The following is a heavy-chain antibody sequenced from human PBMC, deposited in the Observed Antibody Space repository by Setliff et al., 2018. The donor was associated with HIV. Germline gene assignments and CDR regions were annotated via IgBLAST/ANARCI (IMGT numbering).Heavy chain of an antibody. CDR3: ARGRRSTSSYYYYYYMDV. CDR2: IHYSGST. J-gene: IGHJ6*03. D-gene: IGHD2-2*01. V-gene: IGHV4-59*01. Sequence: PSETLSLTCTVSGGSISSYYWSWIRQPPGKGLEWIGYIHYSGSTNYNPSLKSRVTISVDTSKNQFSLKLSSVTAADTAVYYCARGRRSTSSYYYYYYMDVWGKGTTVTVSS. CDR1: GGSISSYY.